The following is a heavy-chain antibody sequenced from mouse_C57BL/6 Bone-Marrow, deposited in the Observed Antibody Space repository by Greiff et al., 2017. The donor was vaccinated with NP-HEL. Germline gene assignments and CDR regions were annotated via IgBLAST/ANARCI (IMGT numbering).Heavy chain of an antibody. D-gene: IGHD2-2*01. V-gene: IGHV1-52*01. Sequence: QVQLQQPGAELVRPGSSVKLSCKASGYTFTSYWMHWVKQRPIQGLEWIGNIDPSDSETHYNQKFKDKATLTVDKSSSTAYMQLSSLTSEDSAVYYCARSLYGYDVGDYAMDYWGQGTSVTVSS. CDR2: IDPSDSET. CDR1: GYTFTSYW. CDR3: ARSLYGYDVGDYAMDY. J-gene: IGHJ4*01.